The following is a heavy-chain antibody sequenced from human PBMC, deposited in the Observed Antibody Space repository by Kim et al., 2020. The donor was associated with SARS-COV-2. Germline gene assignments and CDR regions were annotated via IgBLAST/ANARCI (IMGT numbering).Heavy chain of an antibody. Sequence: SQTLSLTCAISGDSVSSNSAAWNWIRQSPSRGLEWLGRTYYRSKWYNDYAVSVKSRITINPDTSKNQFSLQLNSVTPEDTAVYYCARDGPRGGSGSYYDYYGMDVWGQGTTVTVSS. J-gene: IGHJ6*02. CDR1: GDSVSSNSAA. CDR2: TYYRSKWYN. CDR3: ARDGPRGGSGSYYDYYGMDV. V-gene: IGHV6-1*01. D-gene: IGHD3-10*01.